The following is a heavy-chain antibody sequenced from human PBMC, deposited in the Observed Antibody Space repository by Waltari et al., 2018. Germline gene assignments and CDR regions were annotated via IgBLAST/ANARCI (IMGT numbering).Heavy chain of an antibody. J-gene: IGHJ3*02. CDR3: ARNQRGWFDAFDI. D-gene: IGHD6-19*01. CDR2: IHYIGDT. Sequence: QLQLQESGPGLLEPSEPLSLTCTASGDSISNTNYYWGRFRQPRGTGLQWIGSIHYIGDTYYSSSLKSRVIISVDTSNNQFSLRLTSVTAADTAIYFCARNQRGWFDAFDIWGQGTAVTVSS. V-gene: IGHV4-39*07. CDR1: GDSISNTNYY.